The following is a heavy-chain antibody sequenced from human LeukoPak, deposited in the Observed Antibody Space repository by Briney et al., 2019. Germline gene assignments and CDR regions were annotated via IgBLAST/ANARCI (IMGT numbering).Heavy chain of an antibody. V-gene: IGHV1-2*02. D-gene: IGHD3-10*01. CDR2: INPNSGGT. J-gene: IGHJ4*02. CDR3: ARAMVRGVMPY. CDR1: GYTFTGYY. Sequence: ASVKVSCKASGYTFTGYYMHWVRQASGQGLEWMGWINPNSGGTNYAQRFQGRVTMTRDTSISTAYMELSRLRSDDTAVYYCARAMVRGVMPYWGQGTLVTVSS.